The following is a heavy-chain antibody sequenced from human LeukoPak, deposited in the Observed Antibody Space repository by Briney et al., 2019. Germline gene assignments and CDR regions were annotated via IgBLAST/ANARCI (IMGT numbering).Heavy chain of an antibody. CDR3: ARVSRGSNYYYYGMDV. D-gene: IGHD1-26*01. J-gene: IGHJ6*02. Sequence: NPSETLSLTCTVSGGSISSGDYYWSWIRQPPGKGLEWIGYIYYSGSTNYNPSLKSRVTISVDTSKNQFSLKLSSVTAADTAVYYCARVSRGSNYYYYGMDVWGQGTTVTVSS. CDR2: IYYSGST. V-gene: IGHV4-61*08. CDR1: GGSISSGDYY.